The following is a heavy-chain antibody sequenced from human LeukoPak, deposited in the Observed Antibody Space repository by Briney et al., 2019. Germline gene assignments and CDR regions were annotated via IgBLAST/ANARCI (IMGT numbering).Heavy chain of an antibody. CDR2: IKQDGSEK. D-gene: IGHD4-17*01. CDR3: ARVPHDYGDYEYYYYYYGMDV. J-gene: IGHJ6*02. Sequence: GGSLRLSCAASGFTVSSNYMSWVRQAPGKGLEWVANIKQDGSEKYYVDSVKGRFTISRDNAKNSLYLQMNSLRAEDTAVYYCARVPHDYGDYEYYYYYYGMDVWGQGTTVTVSS. CDR1: GFTVSSNY. V-gene: IGHV3-7*01.